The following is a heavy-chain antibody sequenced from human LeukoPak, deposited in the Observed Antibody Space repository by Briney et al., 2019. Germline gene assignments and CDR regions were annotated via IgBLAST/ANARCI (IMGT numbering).Heavy chain of an antibody. CDR3: ARARIVEPTTGDY. D-gene: IGHD1-26*01. CDR1: GYTFISYY. CDR2: INPSGGST. J-gene: IGHJ4*02. Sequence: GASVRVSCKASGYTFISYYMHWVRQAPGQGLEWMGIINPSGGSTSYAQKFQGRVTMTRDTSTSTVYMELSSLRSEDTAVYYCARARIVEPTTGDYWGQGTLVTVSS. V-gene: IGHV1-46*01.